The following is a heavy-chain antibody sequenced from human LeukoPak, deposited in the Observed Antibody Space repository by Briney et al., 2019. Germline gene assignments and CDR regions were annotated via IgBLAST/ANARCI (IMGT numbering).Heavy chain of an antibody. Sequence: GGSLRLSCAASGFTFDDYGMSWVRQAPGKGLEWVSGINWNGGSTGYADSVKGRFTISRDNAKNSLYLQMNSLRAEDTALYYCARDGFTIFGVVTYFDYWGQGTLVTVYS. J-gene: IGHJ4*02. D-gene: IGHD3-3*01. CDR1: GFTFDDYG. CDR2: INWNGGST. CDR3: ARDGFTIFGVVTYFDY. V-gene: IGHV3-20*04.